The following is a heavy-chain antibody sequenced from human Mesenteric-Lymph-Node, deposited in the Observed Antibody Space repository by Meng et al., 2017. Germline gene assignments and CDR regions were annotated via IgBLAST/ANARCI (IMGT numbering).Heavy chain of an antibody. D-gene: IGHD2-2*01. Sequence: LRLSCTVSGGPISSGGYYWSWIRQHPGKGLEWVGYIYYSGSTYYNPSLKSRVTISVDTSKNQFSLKLSSVTAADTAVYYCARGPIIVVVPAAFFDIWGQGTMVTVSS. V-gene: IGHV4-31*03. CDR2: IYYSGST. J-gene: IGHJ3*02. CDR3: ARGPIIVVVPAAFFDI. CDR1: GGPISSGGYY.